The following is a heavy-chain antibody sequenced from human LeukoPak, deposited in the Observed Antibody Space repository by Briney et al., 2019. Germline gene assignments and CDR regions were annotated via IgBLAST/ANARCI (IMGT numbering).Heavy chain of an antibody. CDR3: ARRHYYFYYMDV. CDR1: GGSISSYY. V-gene: IGHV4-4*07. CDR2: IYTSGST. Sequence: SETLSLTCTVSGGSISSYYWSWIRQPAGKGLEWIGRIYTSGSTNYNPSLKSRVTISVDTSKNQISLKLTSVTAADTAVYYCARRHYYFYYMDVWGKGTTVTVSS. J-gene: IGHJ6*03.